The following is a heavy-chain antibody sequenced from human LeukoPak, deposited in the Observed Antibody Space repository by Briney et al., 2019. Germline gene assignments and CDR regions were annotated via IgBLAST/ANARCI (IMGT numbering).Heavy chain of an antibody. J-gene: IGHJ4*02. CDR1: GFTVSSNY. V-gene: IGHV3-53*01. Sequence: GGSLRLSCAASGFTVSSNYMTWVRQAPGKGLEWVSAVYTGGSTYSADSVKGRFTISRDNSKNTLYLQMNSLRAEDTAVYHCARGLAAAGLYFDYWGQGTLVTVSS. CDR3: ARGLAAAGLYFDY. CDR2: VYTGGST. D-gene: IGHD6-13*01.